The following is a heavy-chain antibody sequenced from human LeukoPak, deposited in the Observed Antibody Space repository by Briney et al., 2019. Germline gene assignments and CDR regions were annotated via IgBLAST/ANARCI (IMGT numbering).Heavy chain of an antibody. J-gene: IGHJ6*04. CDR1: GGTFSSYA. V-gene: IGHV1-69*01. CDR2: IIPIFGTA. CDR3: ARPMTTVTTNRGYYYYYGMDV. Sequence: GASVRVSCAASGGTFSSYAISWVRQAPGEGLEWMGGIIPIFGTANYAQKVQGRVTITGDESTSTAYMELSSLRSEDTAVYYCARPMTTVTTNRGYYYYYGMDVWGKGTTVTVSS. D-gene: IGHD4-17*01.